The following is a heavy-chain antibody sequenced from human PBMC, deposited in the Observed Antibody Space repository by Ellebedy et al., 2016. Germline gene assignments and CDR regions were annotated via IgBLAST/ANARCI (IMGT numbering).Heavy chain of an antibody. CDR3: AKGPRWAGDFDL. CDR1: GFDFTGYA. J-gene: IGHJ2*01. D-gene: IGHD4-23*01. Sequence: GGSLRLXXAASGFDFTGYAMHWVRQAPGKGLEWVSTISWNSGNVDYADSVKGRFTISRDNAKNSLYLQMNSLRTEDTAFYYCAKGPRWAGDFDLWGRGTLVTVSS. CDR2: ISWNSGNV. V-gene: IGHV3-9*01.